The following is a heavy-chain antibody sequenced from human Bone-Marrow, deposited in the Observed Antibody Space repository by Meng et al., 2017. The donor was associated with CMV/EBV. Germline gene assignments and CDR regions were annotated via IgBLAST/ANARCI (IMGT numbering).Heavy chain of an antibody. J-gene: IGHJ3*02. V-gene: IGHV3-30*02. CDR1: GFIFSSYG. Sequence: GESLKLSCGSSGFIFSSYGMHWVRQAPGKGLEWVSFIRNDGSNKYYEDPVKGRFTVSRDNSKNTLYLQMNSLRPEDTAVYYCAKSMLRGVHGGFDILGQGTMVTVSS. CDR2: IRNDGSNK. CDR3: AKSMLRGVHGGFDI. D-gene: IGHD3-10*01.